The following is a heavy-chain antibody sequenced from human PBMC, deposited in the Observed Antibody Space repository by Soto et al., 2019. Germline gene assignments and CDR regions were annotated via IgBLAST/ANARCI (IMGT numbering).Heavy chain of an antibody. CDR2: IYWDDDN. J-gene: IGHJ5*02. D-gene: IGHD3-10*01. CDR3: AHYVSASPAGWFDP. V-gene: IGHV2-5*02. Sequence: QITLKESGPALVKPTQTLTLTCTFSGVSLSTSGEAVGWIRQPPGEALEGLALIYWDDDNRYNPTPKTRLTITKDTSKNQVVITLTNMDPVDTATYSCAHYVSASPAGWFDPGGQGILVTVSS. CDR1: GVSLSTSGEA.